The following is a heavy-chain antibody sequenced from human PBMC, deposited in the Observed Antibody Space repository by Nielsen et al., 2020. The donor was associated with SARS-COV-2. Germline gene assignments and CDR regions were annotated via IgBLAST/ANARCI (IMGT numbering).Heavy chain of an antibody. CDR3: AKDLPTNVVVAATAVTTLRYFDY. Sequence: GESLKISCAASGFTFSSYWMHWVRQAPGKGLVWVSRINSDGSSTSYADSVKGRFTISRDNAKNTLYLQMNSLRAEDTAVYYCAKDLPTNVVVAATAVTTLRYFDYWGQGTLVTVSS. J-gene: IGHJ4*02. CDR1: GFTFSSYW. D-gene: IGHD2-15*01. V-gene: IGHV3-74*01. CDR2: INSDGSST.